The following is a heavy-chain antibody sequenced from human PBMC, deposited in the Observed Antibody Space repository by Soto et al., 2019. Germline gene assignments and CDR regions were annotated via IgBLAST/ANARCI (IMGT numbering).Heavy chain of an antibody. V-gene: IGHV3-48*01. CDR2: ISSSSSTI. CDR3: ARADSGYAHGYYYYGMDV. J-gene: IGHJ6*02. Sequence: PGGSLRLSCAASGFTFSSYSMNWVRQAPGKGLEWVSYISSSSSTIYYADSVKGRFTISRDNAKNSLYLQMNSLRAEDTAVYYCARADSGYAHGYYYYGMDVWGQGTTVTSP. CDR1: GFTFSSYS. D-gene: IGHD5-12*01.